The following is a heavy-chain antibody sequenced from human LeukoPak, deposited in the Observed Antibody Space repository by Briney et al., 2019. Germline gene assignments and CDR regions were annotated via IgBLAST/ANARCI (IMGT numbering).Heavy chain of an antibody. J-gene: IGHJ4*02. CDR1: GGTFSRYA. D-gene: IGHD6-6*01. CDR2: IIPIFGTA. CDR3: ARSIAARALDY. V-gene: IGHV1-69*06. Sequence: SVKVSCKASGGTFSRYAISWVRQAPGQGLEWMGGIIPIFGTANYAQKFQGRVTITADKSTSTAYMELSSLRSEDTAVYYCARSIAARALDYWGQGTLVTVSS.